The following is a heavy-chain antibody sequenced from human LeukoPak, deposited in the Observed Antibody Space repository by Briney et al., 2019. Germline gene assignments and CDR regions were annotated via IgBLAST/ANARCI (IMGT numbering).Heavy chain of an antibody. V-gene: IGHV3-43D*03. CDR3: AKSLRIAVAGMIDY. D-gene: IGHD6-19*01. CDR1: GFTFYDYA. J-gene: IGHJ4*02. CDR2: ISWDGGST. Sequence: GGSLRLSCAASGFTFYDYAMHWVRQAPGKGLEWVSLISWDGGSTYYADSVKGRFTISRDNSKNSLYLQMNSLRAEDTALYYCAKSLRIAVAGMIDYWGQGTLVTVSS.